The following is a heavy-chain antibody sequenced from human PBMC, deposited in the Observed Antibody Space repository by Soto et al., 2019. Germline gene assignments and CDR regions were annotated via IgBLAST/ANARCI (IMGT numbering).Heavy chain of an antibody. CDR3: PTYYYGSSGYQRGAYYFDY. CDR1: GFTFSSYA. V-gene: IGHV3-23*01. CDR2: ISGSGGST. J-gene: IGHJ4*02. D-gene: IGHD3-22*01. Sequence: EVQLLESGGGLVQPGGSLRLSCAASGFTFSSYAMSWVRQAPGKGLEWVSTISGSGGSTYYADSVKGRFTISSDNSKNTLYLQLDSLRAEDTALYYCPTYYYGSSGYQRGAYYFDYWCQGTLVTGSS.